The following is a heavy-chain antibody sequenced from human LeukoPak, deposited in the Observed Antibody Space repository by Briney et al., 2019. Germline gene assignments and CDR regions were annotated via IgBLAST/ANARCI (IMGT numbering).Heavy chain of an antibody. D-gene: IGHD5-24*01. Sequence: LGESLKISCQGSGYSFTSYWIGWVRQLPGKGLEWMGIIYPGDSDTRYSPSFQGQVTISADKSISTAYLQWSSLRASDTAMYYCARHEVATPFDIWGQGTMVTVSS. CDR3: ARHEVATPFDI. CDR1: GYSFTSYW. CDR2: IYPGDSDT. V-gene: IGHV5-51*01. J-gene: IGHJ3*02.